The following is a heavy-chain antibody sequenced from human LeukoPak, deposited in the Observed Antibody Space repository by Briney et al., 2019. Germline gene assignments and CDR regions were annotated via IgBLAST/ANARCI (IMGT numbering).Heavy chain of an antibody. V-gene: IGHV4-59*11. D-gene: IGHD3-22*01. CDR3: ARVGRDYYDSSGYSYFDY. CDR1: GGSISRHY. CDR2: IYYSGST. J-gene: IGHJ4*02. Sequence: PSETLSLTCTVSGGSISRHYWIWIRQPPGKGLEWIGYIYYSGSTNYNPSLKSRVTISVDTSKNQFSLKLSSVTAADTAVYYCARVGRDYYDSSGYSYFDYWGQGTLVTVSS.